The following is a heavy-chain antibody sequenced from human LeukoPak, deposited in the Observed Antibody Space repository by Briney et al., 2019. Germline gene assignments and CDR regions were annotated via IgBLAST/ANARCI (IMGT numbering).Heavy chain of an antibody. CDR3: AKGDTD. J-gene: IGHJ4*02. CDR2: IQHDGSKK. V-gene: IGHV3-30*02. CDR1: GFNFTGYD. D-gene: IGHD5-18*01. Sequence: GGSLRLSCTASGFNFTGYDMHWVRQAPGKGLEWVAFIQHDGSKKYYAESVKGRFTISIDNSKNTLFLQLNSLRPEDTAVFYCAKGDTDWGRGTLVTVSS.